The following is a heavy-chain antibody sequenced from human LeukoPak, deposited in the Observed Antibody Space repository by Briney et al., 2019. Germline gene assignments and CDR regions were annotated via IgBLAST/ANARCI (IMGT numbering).Heavy chain of an antibody. CDR3: AKDGRASPTSYYYYYMDV. Sequence: GGSLRLSCAASGFTFSSYAMSWVRQAPGKGLEWVSAISGSGGSTYYADSVKGRFTISRDNSKNTLYLQMNSLRAEDTAVYYCAKDGRASPTSYYYYYMDVWGKGTTVTVSS. CDR1: GFTFSSYA. J-gene: IGHJ6*03. CDR2: ISGSGGST. V-gene: IGHV3-23*01.